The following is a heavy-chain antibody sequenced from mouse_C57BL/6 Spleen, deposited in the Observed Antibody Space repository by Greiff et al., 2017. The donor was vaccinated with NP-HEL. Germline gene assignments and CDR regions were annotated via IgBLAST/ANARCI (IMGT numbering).Heavy chain of an antibody. Sequence: ESGPGLVKPSQSLSLTCSVTGYSITSGYYWNWIRQFPGNKLEWMGYISYDGSNNYNPYLKNRISITRDTSKNQFFLKLNSVTTEDTATYYCARDRYGNYNYWGQGTTLTVSS. J-gene: IGHJ2*01. CDR3: ARDRYGNYNY. CDR2: ISYDGSN. D-gene: IGHD2-1*01. V-gene: IGHV3-6*01. CDR1: GYSITSGYY.